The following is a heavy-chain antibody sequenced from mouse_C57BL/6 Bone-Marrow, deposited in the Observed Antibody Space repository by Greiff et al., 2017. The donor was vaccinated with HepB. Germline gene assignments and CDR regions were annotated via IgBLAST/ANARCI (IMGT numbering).Heavy chain of an antibody. Sequence: VKLMESGAEVMKPGASVKISCKATVYTFSSYWIEWVKQRPGHGLEWIGEILPGRGSTNYNEKFKGKATFTADTSSNTAYMQLSSLTSEDSAVYYCARSARAPWFAYWGQGTLVTVSA. CDR1: VYTFSSYW. CDR3: ARSARAPWFAY. D-gene: IGHD3-1*01. V-gene: IGHV1-9*01. J-gene: IGHJ3*01. CDR2: ILPGRGST.